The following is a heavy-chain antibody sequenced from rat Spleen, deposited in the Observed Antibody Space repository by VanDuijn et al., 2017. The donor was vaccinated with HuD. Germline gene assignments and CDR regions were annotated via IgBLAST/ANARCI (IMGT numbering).Heavy chain of an antibody. CDR3: TRGYYFDY. J-gene: IGHJ2*01. CDR1: GFTFSKYD. D-gene: IGHD1-12*01. Sequence: EVQVVESGGGIVQPGRSMKLSCAASGFTFSKYDMVWVRQAPTKGLKWVASISYDGSTPSYRDSVKGRFTISRDNAKSTLYLQMDSLRSEDTATYYCTRGYYFDYWGQGVMVTVSS. CDR2: ISYDGSTP. V-gene: IGHV5-7*01.